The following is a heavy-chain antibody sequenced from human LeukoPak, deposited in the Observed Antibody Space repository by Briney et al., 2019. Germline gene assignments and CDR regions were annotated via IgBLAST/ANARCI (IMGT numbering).Heavy chain of an antibody. CDR3: ARDPLPKDYGDYGLYFDY. J-gene: IGHJ4*02. Sequence: SVKVSCKASGYTFTGYYMHWVRQAPGQGLEWMGGIIPIFGTANYAQKFQGRVTITADESTSTAYMELSSLRSEDTAVYYCARDPLPKDYGDYGLYFDYWGQGTLVTVSS. CDR1: GYTFTGYY. V-gene: IGHV1-69*13. D-gene: IGHD4-17*01. CDR2: IIPIFGTA.